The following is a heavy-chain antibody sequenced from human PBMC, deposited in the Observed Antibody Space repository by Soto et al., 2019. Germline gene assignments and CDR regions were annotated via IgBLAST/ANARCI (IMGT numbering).Heavy chain of an antibody. J-gene: IGHJ4*02. Sequence: QVQLVQSGGEVKRPGASVKVSCKASGYPFTSYGISLVRQAPGQGLEWMGWINPYNGNTKYAQKFQGRVTMTTDTSTTTAYMELRSLSHDDTAVYYCARNLASVHDYWGQGSLVTVSS. CDR3: ARNLASVHDY. CDR2: INPYNGNT. D-gene: IGHD1-1*01. V-gene: IGHV1-18*04. CDR1: GYPFTSYG.